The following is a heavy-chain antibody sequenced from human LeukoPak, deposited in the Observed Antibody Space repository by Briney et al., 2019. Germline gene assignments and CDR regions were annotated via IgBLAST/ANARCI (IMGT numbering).Heavy chain of an antibody. J-gene: IGHJ4*02. CDR1: GFTLSSHW. D-gene: IGHD1-7*01. V-gene: IGHV3-7*01. Sequence: GGSLRLSCAAPGFTLSSHWMIWVRQAPGKGLECVANIKQDGSEKYYVGSVKGRFTLSRDNAKNSMYLQMNSLRAEDTAVYYCARWEIRGTAHQLDYWGQGTLVTVSS. CDR2: IKQDGSEK. CDR3: ARWEIRGTAHQLDY.